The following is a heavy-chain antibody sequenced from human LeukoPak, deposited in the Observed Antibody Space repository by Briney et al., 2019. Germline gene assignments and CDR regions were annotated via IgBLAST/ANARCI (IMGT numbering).Heavy chain of an antibody. V-gene: IGHV1-18*01. D-gene: IGHD3-10*01. CDR3: ARGSKWFGELNWFDP. CDR1: GYTFTSYG. J-gene: IGHJ5*02. Sequence: GASVKVSCKASGYTFTSYGISWVRQAPGQGLEWMGWISAYNGNTNYAQKLQGRVTMTTDTSTSTAYMELRSLRSDDTAVYYCARGSKWFGELNWFDPWGQGTLVTVSS. CDR2: ISAYNGNT.